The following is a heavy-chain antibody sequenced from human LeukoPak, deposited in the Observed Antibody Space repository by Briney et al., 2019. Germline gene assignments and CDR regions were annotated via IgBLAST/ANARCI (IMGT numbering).Heavy chain of an antibody. J-gene: IGHJ4*02. D-gene: IGHD1-26*01. V-gene: IGHV1-2*02. Sequence: ASVKVSCKASGYTFTGYYMHWVRQAPGQGLEWMGWINPNSGGTNYAQKFQGRVTMTRDTSISTAYMELSRLRSDDAAVYYCARVEATGGYFDYWGQGTLVTVSS. CDR1: GYTFTGYY. CDR2: INPNSGGT. CDR3: ARVEATGGYFDY.